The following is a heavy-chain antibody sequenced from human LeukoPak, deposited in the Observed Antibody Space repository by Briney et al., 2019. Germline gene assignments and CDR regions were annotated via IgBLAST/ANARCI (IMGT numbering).Heavy chain of an antibody. J-gene: IGHJ4*02. CDR3: ARVPYYDILTGHINFDY. V-gene: IGHV4-59*01. Sequence: SETLSLTCTVSGGSISSYYWSWIRQPPGKGLGWIGYIYYSGSTNYNPSLKSRVTISVDTSKNQFPLKLSSVTAADTAVYYCARVPYYDILTGHINFDYWGQGTLVTVSS. D-gene: IGHD3-9*01. CDR2: IYYSGST. CDR1: GGSISSYY.